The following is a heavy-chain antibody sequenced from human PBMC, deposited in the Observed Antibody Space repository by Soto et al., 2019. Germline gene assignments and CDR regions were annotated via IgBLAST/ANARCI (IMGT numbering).Heavy chain of an antibody. CDR1: GGSFSGYY. D-gene: IGHD3-10*01. J-gene: IGHJ4*02. CDR3: ARGLTMVRGVFDY. V-gene: IGHV4-34*01. CDR2: INHSGST. Sequence: SETLSLTCAVYGGSFSGYYWSWIRQPPGKGLEWIGEINHSGSTNYNPSLKSRVTISVDTSKNQFSLKLSSVTAADTAVYYCARGLTMVRGVFDYWGQGTLVTVSS.